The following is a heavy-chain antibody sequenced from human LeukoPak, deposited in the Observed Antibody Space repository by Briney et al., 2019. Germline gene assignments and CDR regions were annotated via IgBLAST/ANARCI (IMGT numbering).Heavy chain of an antibody. CDR3: ARCPTEYAVFDY. Sequence: SETLSLTCTVSGGSISSGGYYWSWIRQHPGKGLEWIGYIYYSGSTYYNPSLKSRVTISVDTSKNQFSLKLSSVTAADTAVYYCARCPTEYAVFDYWGQGTLVTVSS. CDR2: IYYSGST. D-gene: IGHD2/OR15-2a*01. CDR1: GGSISSGGYY. J-gene: IGHJ4*02. V-gene: IGHV4-31*03.